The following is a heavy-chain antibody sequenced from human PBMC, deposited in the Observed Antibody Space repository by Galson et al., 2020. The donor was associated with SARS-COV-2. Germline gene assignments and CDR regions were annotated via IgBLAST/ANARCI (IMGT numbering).Heavy chain of an antibody. D-gene: IGHD2-2*02. V-gene: IGHV1-2*02. CDR3: VAYCGSTSCYSSIY. Sequence: ASVKVSCKASGYNFSGYYIHWVRQAPGQGLEWMGWLNPNSGGTNYAPKFLGRVTMTRDTSISTGYMEMSRLRSDDTAVYYCVAYCGSTSCYSSIYWGQGSLITVSP. CDR2: LNPNSGGT. CDR1: GYNFSGYY. J-gene: IGHJ4*02.